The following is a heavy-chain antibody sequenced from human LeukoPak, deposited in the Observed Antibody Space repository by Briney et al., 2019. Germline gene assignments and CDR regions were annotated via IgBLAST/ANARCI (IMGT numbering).Heavy chain of an antibody. Sequence: GGSLRLSCAASGFTFSSYGMHWVRQAPGKGLEWVAVISYDGSNKYYADSVKGRFTISRDNSKNTLYLQMNSLRAEDTAVYYCANHLGYGDYDVSFDYWGQGTLVTVSS. CDR2: ISYDGSNK. J-gene: IGHJ4*02. CDR1: GFTFSSYG. V-gene: IGHV3-30*18. D-gene: IGHD4-17*01. CDR3: ANHLGYGDYDVSFDY.